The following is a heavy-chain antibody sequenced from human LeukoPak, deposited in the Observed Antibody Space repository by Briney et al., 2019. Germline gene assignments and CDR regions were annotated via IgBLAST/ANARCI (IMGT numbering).Heavy chain of an antibody. CDR2: ISSGGSYI. CDR1: GFTFSDYA. D-gene: IGHD2-2*01. CDR3: ARGPALYCTSSSCLDGVD. J-gene: IGHJ4*02. Sequence: GGSLRLSCAASGFTFSDYAMNWVRQAPGKGLEWVSSISSGGSYISYADSVKGRFTVSRDNAKDSLSLQMRSLRDEDTAVYYCARGPALYCTSSSCLDGVDWGQGTLVSVSS. V-gene: IGHV3-21*01.